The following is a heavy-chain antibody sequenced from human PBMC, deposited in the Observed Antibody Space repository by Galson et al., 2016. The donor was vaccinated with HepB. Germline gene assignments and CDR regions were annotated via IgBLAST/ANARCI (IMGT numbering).Heavy chain of an antibody. Sequence: SLRLSCAASGFPFSNAWMNWVRQAPGKGLEWVGRIKSKTHGGTADYAAPVKGRFTISRDDSKNMLYLQMNSLKIEDTAVYYCTTGYNGDYYFDYWGQGTLVTVSS. D-gene: IGHD4-17*01. V-gene: IGHV3-15*01. CDR3: TTGYNGDYYFDY. J-gene: IGHJ4*02. CDR1: GFPFSNAW. CDR2: IKSKTHGGTA.